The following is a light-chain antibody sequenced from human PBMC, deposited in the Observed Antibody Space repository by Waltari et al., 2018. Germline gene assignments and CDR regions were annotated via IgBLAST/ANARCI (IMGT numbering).Light chain of an antibody. CDR1: QTLLYNSNNKNY. J-gene: IGKJ2*01. CDR2: WAS. V-gene: IGKV4-1*01. CDR3: QQTYTSPYT. Sequence: DVVMTQSPDSLAVSLGERATINCKSSQTLLYNSNNKNYLTWYQQVPGQPPKLLLYWASTREIGVPARFHGGGSGTDFTLTISGVQAEDVAVYYCQQTYTSPYTFGQGTKLEIK.